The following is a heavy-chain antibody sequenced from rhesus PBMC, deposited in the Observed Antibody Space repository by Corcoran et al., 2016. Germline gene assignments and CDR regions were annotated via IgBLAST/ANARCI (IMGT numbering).Heavy chain of an antibody. D-gene: IGHD4-23*01. V-gene: IGHV2-1*01. Sequence: QVTLKESGPALVKPTQTLTLTCIFSGFSLSTSGMGVGWIRQPPGKTLEWLANIYWDDVKRYRTSLKSMLTISKDTSKNQVVLTMTNMDPVDTATYYCVRRRNEYSNYFDYWGQGVLVTVSS. CDR2: IYWDDVK. J-gene: IGHJ4*01. CDR1: GFSLSTSGMG. CDR3: VRRRNEYSNYFDY.